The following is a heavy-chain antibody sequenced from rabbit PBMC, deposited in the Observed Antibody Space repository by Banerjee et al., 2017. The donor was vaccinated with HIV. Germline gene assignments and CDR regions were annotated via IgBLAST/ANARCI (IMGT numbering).Heavy chain of an antibody. CDR2: IYAGSSGST. D-gene: IGHD4-1*01. J-gene: IGHJ4*01. CDR1: GFSFSNNYV. CDR3: ARDLAGVIGWNFGL. Sequence: QEQLVESGGGLVKPEGSLTLTCTASGFSFSNNYVMCWVRQAPGKGLEWIACIYAGSSGSTYYASWAKGRFTISKTSSTTVTLQMTSLTAADTATYFCARDLAGVIGWNFGLWGPGTLVTVS. V-gene: IGHV1S45*01.